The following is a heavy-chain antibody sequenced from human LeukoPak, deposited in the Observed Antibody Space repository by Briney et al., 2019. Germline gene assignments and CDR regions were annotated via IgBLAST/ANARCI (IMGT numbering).Heavy chain of an antibody. D-gene: IGHD3-16*01. V-gene: IGHV3-30*04. CDR1: TFTFSRYS. CDR3: VRDGQGGLIHAFYI. CDR2: TRQVGWSA. Sequence: GGSLTLSCATSTFTFSRYSMHWVRRPPGKGLEWVAFTRQVGWSAEYTDSVKGRFTVSRDTSKNAMYLQMHSLRVEDTAVYYCVRDGQGGLIHAFYIWGQGTMVTVPS. J-gene: IGHJ3*02.